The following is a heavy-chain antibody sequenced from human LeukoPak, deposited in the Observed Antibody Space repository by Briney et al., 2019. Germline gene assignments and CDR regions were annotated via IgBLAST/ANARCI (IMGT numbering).Heavy chain of an antibody. D-gene: IGHD1-26*01. Sequence: SETLSLTCAVYGGSSSGYYWSWIRQPPGKGLEWIGEINHSGSTNYNPSLKSRVTISVDTSKNQFSLKLSSVTAADTAVYYCARGRGLVRGATFYFDYWGQGTLVTVSS. CDR1: GGSSSGYY. CDR3: ARGRGLVRGATFYFDY. J-gene: IGHJ4*02. CDR2: INHSGST. V-gene: IGHV4-34*01.